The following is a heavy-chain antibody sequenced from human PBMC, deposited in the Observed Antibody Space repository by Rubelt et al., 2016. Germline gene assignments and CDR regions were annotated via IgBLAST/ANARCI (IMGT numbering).Heavy chain of an antibody. V-gene: IGHV5-51*01. CDR2: IYPGDSDT. J-gene: IGHJ3*02. D-gene: IGHD1-26*01. CDR1: GSSFTTYW. Sequence: EVQLVQSGAGVKKPGESLKISCKGSGSSFTTYWIGWVRQMPGKGLECMGIIYPGDSDTRDSPSFQGQVTISADKSISTADLQWSSLKAADTAMYYCARLRGSPQGAAFDIWGQGTMVTVSS. CDR3: ARLRGSPQGAAFDI.